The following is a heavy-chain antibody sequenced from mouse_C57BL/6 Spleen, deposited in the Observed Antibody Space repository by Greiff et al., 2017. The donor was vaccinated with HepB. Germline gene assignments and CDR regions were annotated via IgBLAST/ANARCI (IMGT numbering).Heavy chain of an antibody. CDR1: GYTFTDYY. CDR3: ASPTTVVAPGFAY. V-gene: IGHV1-26*01. CDR2: INPNNGGT. D-gene: IGHD1-1*01. Sequence: VQLKQSGPELVKPGASVKISCKASGYTFTDYYMNWVKQSHGKSLEWIGDINPNNGGTSYNQKFKGKATLTVDKSSSTAYMELRSLTSEDSAVYYCASPTTVVAPGFAYWGQGTLVTVSA. J-gene: IGHJ3*01.